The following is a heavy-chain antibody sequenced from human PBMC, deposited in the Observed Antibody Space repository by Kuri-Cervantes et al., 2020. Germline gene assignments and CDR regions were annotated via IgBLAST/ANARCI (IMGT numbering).Heavy chain of an antibody. Sequence: KVSCKGSGYRFTSYWIGWVRQMPGKGLEWMGIIYPGDSDTRYSPSFQGQVSISADKSISTAYLQWSSLKASDTAMYYCARHGLGDGDAFDIWGQGTMVTVSS. CDR1: GYRFTSYW. CDR2: IYPGDSDT. D-gene: IGHD2-21*02. CDR3: ARHGLGDGDAFDI. J-gene: IGHJ3*02. V-gene: IGHV5-51*01.